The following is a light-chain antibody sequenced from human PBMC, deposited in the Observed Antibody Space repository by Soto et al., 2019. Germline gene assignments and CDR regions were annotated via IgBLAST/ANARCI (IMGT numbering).Light chain of an antibody. CDR2: DAF. Sequence: DIQMTQSPSTLSASVGDRVTITCRASQSISNWLAWYQQKPGKAPKLLFSDAFILQSGFPTRFSGRGGGTEFTLTIGSLQPDDLATYYCQKYNANWITCGGGTRVEIK. CDR3: QKYNANWIT. CDR1: QSISNW. J-gene: IGKJ4*01. V-gene: IGKV1-5*01.